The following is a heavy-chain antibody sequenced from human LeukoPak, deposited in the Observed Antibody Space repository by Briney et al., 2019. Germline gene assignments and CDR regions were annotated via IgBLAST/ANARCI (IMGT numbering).Heavy chain of an antibody. CDR3: AREAVEMATKTRFDY. J-gene: IGHJ4*02. CDR2: INPSGGST. D-gene: IGHD5-24*01. CDR1: GYTFTSYY. V-gene: IGHV1-46*01. Sequence: ASAKVSCKASGYTFTSYYMHWVRQAPGQGLEWMGIINPSGGSTSYAQKFQGRVTMTRDTSTSTVYMELSSLRSEDTAVYYCAREAVEMATKTRFDYWGQGTLVTVSS.